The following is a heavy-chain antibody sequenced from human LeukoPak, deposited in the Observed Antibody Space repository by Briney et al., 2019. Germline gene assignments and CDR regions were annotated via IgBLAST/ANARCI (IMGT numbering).Heavy chain of an antibody. J-gene: IGHJ4*02. CDR3: ARVRGWHLGRYYFDY. CDR1: GGSFSGYY. D-gene: IGHD6-19*01. Sequence: SETLSLNCAVYGGSFSGYYWSWIRQPPGKGPEWIGEINHSGSTNYNPSLKSRVTITVATSKSEFSLKLSSVTAADTAVYYCARVRGWHLGRYYFDYWGQGTLVTVSS. V-gene: IGHV4-34*01. CDR2: INHSGST.